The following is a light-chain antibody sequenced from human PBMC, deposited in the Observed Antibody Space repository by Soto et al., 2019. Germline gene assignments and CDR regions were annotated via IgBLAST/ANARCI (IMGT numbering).Light chain of an antibody. Sequence: QAAVTQEPSLTVSPGGTVTLTCGSSTGAVTSGHYPYWFQQKPGQAPRPLIYDTSNQHSWTPARFSGSLLGGKAALTLSGAQTEEEAEYYCLLSYSGAEVFGGGTKLTVL. V-gene: IGLV7-46*01. CDR3: LLSYSGAEV. CDR2: DTS. J-gene: IGLJ2*01. CDR1: TGAVTSGHY.